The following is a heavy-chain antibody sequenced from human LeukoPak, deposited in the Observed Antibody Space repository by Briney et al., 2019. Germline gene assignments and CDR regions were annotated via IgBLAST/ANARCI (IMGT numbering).Heavy chain of an antibody. D-gene: IGHD3-9*01. CDR3: IKDMGFDLLKDAFHV. CDR2: ISWDSGSQ. Sequence: SLRLSCVGSGFSLDDYAVHWVRQVPGKGLEGVSSISWDSGSQAYADSVRGRFTISRDNAKNSLYLQMNSLRPEDTAFYYCIKDMGFDLLKDAFHVWGQGTLVTVSS. V-gene: IGHV3-9*01. CDR1: GFSLDDYA. J-gene: IGHJ3*01.